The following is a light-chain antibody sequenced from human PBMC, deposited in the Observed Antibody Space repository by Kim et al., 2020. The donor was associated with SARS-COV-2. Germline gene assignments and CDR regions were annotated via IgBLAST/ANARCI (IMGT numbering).Light chain of an antibody. J-gene: IGLJ1*01. CDR1: SSNIGAGYD. CDR2: DNN. Sequence: RATISCTGRSSNIGAGYDLHWYKQVPGTPPQLLIYDNNNRPSGVPDRFSGSKSGTSASLAITGLQTEDEADYYCQSYDSSLSGNVFGAGTKVTVL. V-gene: IGLV1-40*01. CDR3: QSYDSSLSGNV.